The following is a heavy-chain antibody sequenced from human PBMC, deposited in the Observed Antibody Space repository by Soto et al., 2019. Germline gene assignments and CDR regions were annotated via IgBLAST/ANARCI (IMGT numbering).Heavy chain of an antibody. CDR2: IIPIFGTA. Sequence: SVKVSCKASGGTFSSYAISWVRQAPGQGLEWMGGIIPIFGTANYAQKFQGRVTITADESTSTAYMELSSLRSEDTAVYYCARDIVLVPAAIDYYGMDVWGQGTTVTVSS. J-gene: IGHJ6*02. D-gene: IGHD2-2*02. CDR1: GGTFSSYA. CDR3: ARDIVLVPAAIDYYGMDV. V-gene: IGHV1-69*13.